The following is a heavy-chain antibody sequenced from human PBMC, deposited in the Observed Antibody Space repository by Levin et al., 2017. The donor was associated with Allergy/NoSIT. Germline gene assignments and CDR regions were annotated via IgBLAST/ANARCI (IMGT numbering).Heavy chain of an antibody. CDR3: AKGLNWGSPNTFDY. CDR2: INWNRDKI. J-gene: IGHJ4*02. V-gene: IGHV3-9*01. CDR1: GFTFGDYA. Sequence: GGSLRLSCAASGFTFGDYAMHWVRQAPGKGLEWVSGINWNRDKIGYADSVRARFTISRDNAKNSLYLQMNSRGPEDTALYYCAKGLNWGSPNTFDYWGQGTLVTVSS. D-gene: IGHD7-27*01.